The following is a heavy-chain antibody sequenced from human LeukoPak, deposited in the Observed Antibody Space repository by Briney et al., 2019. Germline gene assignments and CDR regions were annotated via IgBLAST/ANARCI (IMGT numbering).Heavy chain of an antibody. CDR3: ARLLDISDH. J-gene: IGHJ4*02. V-gene: IGHV3-48*03. Sequence: PGGSLRLSCAASGFTFSTYEMNWVRQAPGKGLEWLSYITGSGSIKYYADSVRGRFTISRDNSKNSLYLQINSLRAEDTAVYYCARLLDISDHWGQGTLVTVSS. CDR2: ITGSGSIK. CDR1: GFTFSTYE. D-gene: IGHD3-22*01.